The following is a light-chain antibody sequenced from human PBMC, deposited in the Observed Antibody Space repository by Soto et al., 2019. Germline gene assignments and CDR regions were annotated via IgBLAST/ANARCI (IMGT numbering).Light chain of an antibody. Sequence: QSALTQPASVSGSPGHSITISCTGTPSDIGGYNYVSWYQQHPGKAPKLIIYEVTHRPSGVSDRFSGSKSGNTASLTISGLLVEDEADYYCSSYASSSTLVLFGGGTKLTVL. V-gene: IGLV2-14*01. J-gene: IGLJ2*01. CDR2: EVT. CDR1: PSDIGGYNY. CDR3: SSYASSSTLVL.